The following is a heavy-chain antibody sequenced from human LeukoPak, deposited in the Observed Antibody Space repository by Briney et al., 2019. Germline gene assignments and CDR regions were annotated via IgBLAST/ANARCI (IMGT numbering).Heavy chain of an antibody. D-gene: IGHD6-13*01. CDR1: EFTFSNYA. J-gene: IGHJ4*02. Sequence: GGSLRLSCAASEFTFSNYAMSWVRQAPGKGLEWVSAISGSGDSTYYGDSVKGRFTISRDNSKNTLYLQMNSLRAEDTAVYYCAKTRPLDSSSWSHGDYWGQGTLVTVSS. CDR3: AKTRPLDSSSWSHGDY. CDR2: ISGSGDST. V-gene: IGHV3-23*01.